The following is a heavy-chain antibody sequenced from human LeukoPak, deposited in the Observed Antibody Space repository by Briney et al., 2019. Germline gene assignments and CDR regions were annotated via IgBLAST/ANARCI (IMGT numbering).Heavy chain of an antibody. CDR3: ARGHCTNAVCRSNHDY. CDR2: INPNSGGT. D-gene: IGHD2-8*01. J-gene: IGHJ4*02. V-gene: IGHV1-2*02. CDR1: GYTFTGYY. Sequence: ASVKVSCKASGYTFTGYYMHWVRQAPGQGLEWMGWINPNSGGTNYAQKFQGRVTMTRDTSISTAYMELSRLRSDDTAVYYCARGHCTNAVCRSNHDYWGQGTLVTVSS.